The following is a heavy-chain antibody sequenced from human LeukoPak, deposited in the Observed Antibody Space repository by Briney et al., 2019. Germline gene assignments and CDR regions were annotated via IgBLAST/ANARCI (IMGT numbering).Heavy chain of an antibody. V-gene: IGHV3-74*01. CDR3: ARDEVGATTDPFDI. Sequence: GGSLRLSCAASEFTSSSYWMHWVRQAPGKGLVWVSRISSDGSSTSYADSVKGRFIISRDNAKNTLYLQMNSLRAEDTAVYYCARDEVGATTDPFDIWGLGTMVTVSS. D-gene: IGHD1-26*01. CDR1: EFTSSSYW. CDR2: ISSDGSST. J-gene: IGHJ3*02.